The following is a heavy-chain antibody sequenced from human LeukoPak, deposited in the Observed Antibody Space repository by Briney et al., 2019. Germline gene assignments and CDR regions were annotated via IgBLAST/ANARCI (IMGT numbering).Heavy chain of an antibody. Sequence: SETLSLTCTVSGGSISSYYWSWIRQPPGKGLEWIGYIYYSGSTNYNPSLKSRVTISVDTSKKQFSLKLSSVTAADTAAYYCASLNSAFDAFDIWGQGTMVTVSS. J-gene: IGHJ3*02. CDR3: ASLNSAFDAFDI. D-gene: IGHD1/OR15-1a*01. V-gene: IGHV4-59*12. CDR1: GGSISSYY. CDR2: IYYSGST.